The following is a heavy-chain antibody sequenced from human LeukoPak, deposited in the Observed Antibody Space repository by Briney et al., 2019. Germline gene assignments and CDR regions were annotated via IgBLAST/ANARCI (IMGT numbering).Heavy chain of an antibody. V-gene: IGHV3-73*01. CDR2: IRSKANSYAT. CDR3: ATHGTVTGVDYYYYYYMDV. D-gene: IGHD4-17*01. Sequence: GGSLRLSCAASGFTFSGSAMHWVRQASGKGLEWVGRIRSKANSYATAYAASVKGRFTISRDDSENTAYLQMNSLRSEDTAVYYCATHGTVTGVDYYYYYYMDVWGKGTTVTVSS. J-gene: IGHJ6*03. CDR1: GFTFSGSA.